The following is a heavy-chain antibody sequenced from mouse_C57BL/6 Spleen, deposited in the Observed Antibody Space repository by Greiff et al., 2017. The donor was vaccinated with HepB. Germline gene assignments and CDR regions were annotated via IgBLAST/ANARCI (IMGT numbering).Heavy chain of an antibody. V-gene: IGHV1-69*01. CDR3: ASYYGSSYPFAY. Sequence: QVQLQQSGAELVMPGASVKLSCKASGYTFTSYWMHWVKQRPGQGLEWIGEIDPSDSYTNYNQKFKGKSTLTVDKSSSTAYMQLSSLTSEDSAVYYCASYYGSSYPFAYWGQGTLVTVSA. CDR1: GYTFTSYW. CDR2: IDPSDSYT. D-gene: IGHD1-1*01. J-gene: IGHJ3*01.